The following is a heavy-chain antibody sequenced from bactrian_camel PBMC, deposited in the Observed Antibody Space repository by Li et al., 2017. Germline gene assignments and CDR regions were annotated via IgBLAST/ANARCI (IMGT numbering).Heavy chain of an antibody. J-gene: IGHJ6*01. Sequence: HVQLVESGGGLVQPGESLRLSCGASAHTDSPNCMGWFRQAPGKQREGVAAIYSDSSRSWYADPVKGRFTISREDAKYAVYLQMNSVKPEDTAVYYCVRDLGTTGWYFDNWGQGTQVTVS. CDR1: AHTDSPNC. D-gene: IGHD5*01. CDR3: VRDLGTTGWYFDN. CDR2: IYSDSSRS. V-gene: IGHV3S54*01.